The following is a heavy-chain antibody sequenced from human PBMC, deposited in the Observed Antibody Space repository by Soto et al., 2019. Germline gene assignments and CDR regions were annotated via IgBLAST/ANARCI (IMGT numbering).Heavy chain of an antibody. Sequence: SVKVSCKASGGTFGSYASRWVRQAPGQGLEWIGGIIPIFGTANYAQKFQGRVTITADEPTSTAYMELSSLRSEDTAVYYCAGRSYYDFWSGYYPQKKYYYYYGMDVWGQGTTVTVS. CDR1: GGTFGSYA. CDR3: AGRSYYDFWSGYYPQKKYYYYYGMDV. J-gene: IGHJ6*02. D-gene: IGHD3-3*01. V-gene: IGHV1-69*13. CDR2: IIPIFGTA.